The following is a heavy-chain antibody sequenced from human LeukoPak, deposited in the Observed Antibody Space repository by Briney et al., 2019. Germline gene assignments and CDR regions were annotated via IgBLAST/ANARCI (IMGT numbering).Heavy chain of an antibody. CDR1: GYTFTSYG. Sequence: ASVKVSCKASGYTFTSYGISWVRQAPGQGLEWMGWISAYNGNTNYAQKLQGRVTMTTDTSTSTAYMELSRLRSDDTAVYYCARGCSSTSCSGDYYYMDVWGKGTTVTVSS. CDR2: ISAYNGNT. V-gene: IGHV1-18*01. D-gene: IGHD2-2*01. CDR3: ARGCSSTSCSGDYYYMDV. J-gene: IGHJ6*03.